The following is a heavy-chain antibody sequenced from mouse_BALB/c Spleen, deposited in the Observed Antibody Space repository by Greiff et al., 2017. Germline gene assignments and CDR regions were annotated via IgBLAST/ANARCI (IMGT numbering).Heavy chain of an antibody. CDR1: GFSLTSYG. CDR2: IWAGGST. J-gene: IGHJ3*01. D-gene: IGHD1-1*01. Sequence: VQVVESGPGLVAPSQSLSITCTVSGFSLTSYGVHWVRQPPGKGLEWLGVIWAGGSTNYNSALMSRLSISKDNSKSQVFLKMNSLQTDDTAMYYCARDSYYGSSPGWFAYWGQGTLVTVSA. V-gene: IGHV2-9*02. CDR3: ARDSYYGSSPGWFAY.